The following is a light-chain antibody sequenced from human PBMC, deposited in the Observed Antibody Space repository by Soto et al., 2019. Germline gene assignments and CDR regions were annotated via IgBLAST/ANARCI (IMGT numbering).Light chain of an antibody. CDR2: DAS. CDR1: QSVGGR. CDR3: QQYFEWPPMT. V-gene: IGKV3-11*01. Sequence: EIELTQSPATLSLSPGERATLSCRASQSVGGRLGWYQQKPGRAPRLLIYDASIRATGIPARFSGSGSGTDFILTISSLRSEDSAIYYCQQYFEWPPMTFGQGTKVEI. J-gene: IGKJ1*01.